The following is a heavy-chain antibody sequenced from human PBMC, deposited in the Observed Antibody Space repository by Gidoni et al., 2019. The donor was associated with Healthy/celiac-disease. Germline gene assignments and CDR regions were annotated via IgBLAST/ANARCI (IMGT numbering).Heavy chain of an antibody. CDR1: GFTFRGYA. CDR3: ARDSGPLRLGELSLYYFDY. D-gene: IGHD3-16*02. CDR2: ISYDGSNK. J-gene: IGHJ4*02. Sequence: QVQLVESGGGVVQPGRSLRLSCAAPGFTFRGYALHWVRQAPGTGLEWVAVISYDGSNKYTEDSVKGRLTSSRENSKNTLYLQMNSLRAEDTAVYYCARDSGPLRLGELSLYYFDYWGQGTLVTVSS. V-gene: IGHV3-30-3*01.